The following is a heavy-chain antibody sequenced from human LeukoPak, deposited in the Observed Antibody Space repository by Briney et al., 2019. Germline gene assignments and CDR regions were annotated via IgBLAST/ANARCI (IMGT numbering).Heavy chain of an antibody. D-gene: IGHD4/OR15-4a*01. CDR1: GGSISSGSYY. CDR2: IYTSGST. CDR3: ARGGEWGYGADY. V-gene: IGHV4-61*02. Sequence: PSQTLSLTCTVSGGSISSGSYYWSWIRQPAGKGLEWIGRIYTSGSTNYNPSLKSRVTISVDTSKNQFSLKLSSVTAADTAVYYCARGGEWGYGADYWGQGTLVTVSS. J-gene: IGHJ4*02.